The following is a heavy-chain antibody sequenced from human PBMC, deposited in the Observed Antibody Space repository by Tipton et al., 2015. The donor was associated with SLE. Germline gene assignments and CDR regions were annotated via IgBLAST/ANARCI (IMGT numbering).Heavy chain of an antibody. CDR2: ISSSSSYI. J-gene: IGHJ6*02. CDR1: GFTFSSYS. CDR3: ARGGVAAAGTGGYYYGMDV. Sequence: SLRLSCAASGFTFSSYSINWVRQAPGKGLEWVSSISSSSSYIYYADSVKGRFTISRDNAKNSLYLQMNSLRAEDTAVYYCARGGVAAAGTGGYYYGMDVWGQGTTVTVSS. V-gene: IGHV3-21*01. D-gene: IGHD6-13*01.